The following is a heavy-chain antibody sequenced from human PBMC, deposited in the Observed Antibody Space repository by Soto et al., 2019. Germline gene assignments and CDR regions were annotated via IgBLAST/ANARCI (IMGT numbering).Heavy chain of an antibody. V-gene: IGHV2-26*01. J-gene: IGHJ5*02. Sequence: GSGPTLVNPTETLTLTCTVSGFSLSNARMGVSWIRQPPGKALEWLAHIFSNDEKSYSTSLKSRLTISKDTSKSQVVLTMTNMDPVDTATYYCARLQYYDILTGYYCFDPWGQGTLVTVSS. CDR3: ARLQYYDILTGYYCFDP. CDR2: IFSNDEK. D-gene: IGHD3-9*01. CDR1: GFSLSNARMG.